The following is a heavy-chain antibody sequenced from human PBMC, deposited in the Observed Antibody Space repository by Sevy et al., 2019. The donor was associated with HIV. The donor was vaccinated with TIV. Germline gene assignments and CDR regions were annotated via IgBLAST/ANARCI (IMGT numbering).Heavy chain of an antibody. Sequence: GGSLRLSCAASGFPFSSYAMSWVRQAPGRGLEWVSTLIGGGRRTYYADSVTGRFIISRDNSRNTLYLQMNSLRAEDTAIYYGAKRRVQSGLSGGGGNYGMDVCGRGTTVTVSS. V-gene: IGHV3-23*01. J-gene: IGHJ6*02. D-gene: IGHD2-21*01. CDR3: AKRRVQSGLSGGGGNYGMDV. CDR1: GFPFSSYA. CDR2: LIGGGRRT.